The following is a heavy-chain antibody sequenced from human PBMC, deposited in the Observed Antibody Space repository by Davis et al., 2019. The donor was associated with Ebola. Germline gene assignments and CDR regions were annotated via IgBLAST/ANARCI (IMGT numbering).Heavy chain of an antibody. D-gene: IGHD3-16*01. CDR1: GYTFTGYY. Sequence: ASVKVSCKASGYTFTGYYMHWVRQAPGQGLEWMGWISAYNGDTNYAQKLQGRVTMTTDTSTSTAYMELRSLRSDDTAVYYCARVWRDAFDIWGQGTMVTVSS. CDR3: ARVWRDAFDI. J-gene: IGHJ3*02. CDR2: ISAYNGDT. V-gene: IGHV1-18*04.